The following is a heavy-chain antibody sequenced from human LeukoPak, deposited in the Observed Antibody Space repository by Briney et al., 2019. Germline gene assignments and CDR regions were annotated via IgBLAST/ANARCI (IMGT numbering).Heavy chain of an antibody. CDR3: ARDLFWTGFYYFDF. D-gene: IGHD3/OR15-3a*01. CDR2: IALNTGDT. J-gene: IGHJ4*02. V-gene: IGHV1-2*02. CDR1: GYTFTGYY. Sequence: ASVKVSCKTSGYTFTGYYMHWIRQAPGQGLEWIGWIALNTGDTHSAQKFQHRVTMTRDNSISTAYLELNRLTSDDTAVYYCARDLFWTGFYYFDFWGQGTLVTVSS.